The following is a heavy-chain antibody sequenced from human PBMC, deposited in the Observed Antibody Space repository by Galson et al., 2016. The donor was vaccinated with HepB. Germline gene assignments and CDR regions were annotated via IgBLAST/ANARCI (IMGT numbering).Heavy chain of an antibody. Sequence: SLRLSCAASGFMFTNYRMNWIRQAPGKGLEWLSDISGGSTTINYADSVKGRFILARDNAKSSLYLQMNSLRADDTAVCFCARDGELQVGNHYSYFGMDVWGQGTTVTVSS. J-gene: IGHJ6*02. CDR2: ISGGSTTI. CDR3: ARDGELQVGNHYSYFGMDV. V-gene: IGHV3-48*04. D-gene: IGHD1-7*01. CDR1: GFMFTNYR.